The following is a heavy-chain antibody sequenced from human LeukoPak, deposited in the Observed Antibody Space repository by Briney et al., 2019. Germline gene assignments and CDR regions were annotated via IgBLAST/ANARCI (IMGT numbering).Heavy chain of an antibody. J-gene: IGHJ6*02. CDR1: GGSISTYY. Sequence: SGTLSLTCTVSGGSISTYYWRWIRQPPGKGRVWIGYIYYSGSTNYNPSLKSRVTISVDTSKNQFSLKLSSVTAADTAVYYCARSGCSGGGCSVYYYYGMDVWGQGTTVTVSS. V-gene: IGHV4-59*01. D-gene: IGHD2-15*01. CDR3: ARSGCSGGGCSVYYYYGMDV. CDR2: IYYSGST.